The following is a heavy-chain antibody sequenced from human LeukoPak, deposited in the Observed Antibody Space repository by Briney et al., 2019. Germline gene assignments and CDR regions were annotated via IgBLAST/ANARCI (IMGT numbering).Heavy chain of an antibody. J-gene: IGHJ4*02. D-gene: IGHD3-10*01. CDR2: IYYSGST. CDR3: ARVTGYGSGSYYFDY. CDR1: GGSISPYY. Sequence: SETLSLTCTVSGGSISPYYWSWIRQPPGKGLEWIGYIYYSGSTNYNPSLKSRVTISVDTSKNQFSLKLSSVTAADTAVYYCARVTGYGSGSYYFDYWGQGTLVTVSS. V-gene: IGHV4-59*01.